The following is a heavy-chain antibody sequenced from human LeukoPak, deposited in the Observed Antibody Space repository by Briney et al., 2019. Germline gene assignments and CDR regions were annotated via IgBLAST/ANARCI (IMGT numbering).Heavy chain of an antibody. CDR3: AGGYSYGSTYYYMDV. Sequence: SETLSLTCTVSGGSVSSYYWSWIRQPPGKGLEWIGYIYYSGSTNYNPSLRSRVTISVDTSKNQFSLRLSSVTAADTAVYYCAGGYSYGSTYYYMDVWGKGTTVTISS. CDR1: GGSVSSYY. V-gene: IGHV4-59*02. D-gene: IGHD5-18*01. CDR2: IYYSGST. J-gene: IGHJ6*03.